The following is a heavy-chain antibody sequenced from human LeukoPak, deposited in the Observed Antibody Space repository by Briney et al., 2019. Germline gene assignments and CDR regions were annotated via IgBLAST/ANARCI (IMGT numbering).Heavy chain of an antibody. CDR3: ARGRAVAGTETNAFDI. V-gene: IGHV6-1*01. D-gene: IGHD6-19*01. CDR1: GDSVSSNSAA. J-gene: IGHJ3*02. Sequence: SQTLSLTCAISGDSVSSNSAAWNWIRQSPSRGLEWLGRTYYRSKWYNDYAVSVKSRITINPDTSKNQFSLQLNSVTPEDTAVYYCARGRAVAGTETNAFDIWGQGTMVTVSS. CDR2: TYYRSKWYN.